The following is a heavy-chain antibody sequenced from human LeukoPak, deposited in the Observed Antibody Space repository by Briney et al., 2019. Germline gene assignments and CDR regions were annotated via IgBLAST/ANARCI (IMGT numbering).Heavy chain of an antibody. Sequence: SETLSLTCTVSGGSISSYYRSWIRQPPGKGLEWIGYIYYSGSTNYNPSLKSRVTISVDTSKNQFSLQLNSVTPEDTAVYYCARVFDILTGFSQSLKNDAFDIWGQGTMVTVSS. V-gene: IGHV4-59*12. J-gene: IGHJ3*02. CDR3: ARVFDILTGFSQSLKNDAFDI. D-gene: IGHD3-9*01. CDR2: IYYSGST. CDR1: GGSISSYY.